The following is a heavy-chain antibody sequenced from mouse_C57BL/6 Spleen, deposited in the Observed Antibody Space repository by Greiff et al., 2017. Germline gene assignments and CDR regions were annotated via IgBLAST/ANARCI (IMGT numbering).Heavy chain of an antibody. J-gene: IGHJ2*01. CDR1: GYTFTDYY. CDR2: IFPGSGST. V-gene: IGHV1-75*01. CDR3: ARPFYYDYDVVDY. D-gene: IGHD2-4*01. Sequence: QVQLQQSGPELVKPGASVKISCKASGYTFTDYYINWVKQRPGQGLEWIGWIFPGSGSTYYTAKFKGKATLTVDKSSSTAYMLLSSLTSEDSAVYFCARPFYYDYDVVDYWGQGTTLTVAS.